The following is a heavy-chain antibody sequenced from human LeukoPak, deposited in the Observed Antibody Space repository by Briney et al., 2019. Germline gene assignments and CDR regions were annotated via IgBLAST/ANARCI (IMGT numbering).Heavy chain of an antibody. Sequence: ASVKVSCKASGYTFTGYYMHWVRQAPGQGLEWMGWMNPISGDTGYALKFQGRVTMSRNTSISTAYMELGSLRSEDTAVYYCARVPRRGEWFDPWGQGTLVTVSS. CDR2: MNPISGDT. J-gene: IGHJ5*02. V-gene: IGHV1-8*02. D-gene: IGHD3-10*01. CDR1: GYTFTGYY. CDR3: ARVPRRGEWFDP.